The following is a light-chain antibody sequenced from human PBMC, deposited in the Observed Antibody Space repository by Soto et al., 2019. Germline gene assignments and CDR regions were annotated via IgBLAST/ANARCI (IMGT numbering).Light chain of an antibody. J-gene: IGKJ5*01. CDR1: QSVSTSY. Sequence: DIVLTQSPGTLSLSPGDRATLSCRASQSVSTSYLAWYQQKPGQAPRFLIYGASTRATGIPARFSDSGSGTEFTLTISSLQSEDFAVYYCQQYTNWPPITFGQGTRLEI. CDR3: QQYTNWPPIT. V-gene: IGKV3-15*01. CDR2: GAS.